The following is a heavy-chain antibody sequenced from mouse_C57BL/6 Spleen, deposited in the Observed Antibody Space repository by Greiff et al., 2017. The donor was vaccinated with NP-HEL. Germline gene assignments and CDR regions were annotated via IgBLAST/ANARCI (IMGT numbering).Heavy chain of an antibody. D-gene: IGHD1-1*01. CDR3: ARSGDGSSPSYAMDY. Sequence: QVQLQQPGAELVKPGASVKLSCKASGYTFTSYWMQWVKQRPGQGLEWIGEIDPSDSYTNYNQKFKGKATLTVDTSSSTAYMQLSSLTSEDSAVYYCARSGDGSSPSYAMDYWGQGTSVTVSS. CDR1: GYTFTSYW. J-gene: IGHJ4*01. V-gene: IGHV1-50*01. CDR2: IDPSDSYT.